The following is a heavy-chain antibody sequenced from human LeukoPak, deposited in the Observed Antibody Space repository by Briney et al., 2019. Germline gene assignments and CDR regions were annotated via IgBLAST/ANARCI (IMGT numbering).Heavy chain of an antibody. CDR3: GRGGYSYGDFDY. V-gene: IGHV1-46*01. J-gene: IGHJ4*02. Sequence: PGASVKVPCKASGYTFTNYYMNWVRQAPGQGLEWMGIINPSGGSTSYAQKFQGRVTVTRDTSISTAYMELSRLRSDDTAVYYCGRGGYSYGDFDYWGQGTLVPVSA. CDR1: GYTFTNYY. CDR2: INPSGGST. D-gene: IGHD5-18*01.